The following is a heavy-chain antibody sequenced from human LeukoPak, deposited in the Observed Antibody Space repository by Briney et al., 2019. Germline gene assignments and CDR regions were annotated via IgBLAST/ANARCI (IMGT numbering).Heavy chain of an antibody. CDR3: VRGGLTVSEYDFHY. D-gene: IGHD1-14*01. CDR1: GFTFSNYA. V-gene: IGHV3-64D*09. CDR2: IGTNGIST. Sequence: GASLRLSCSASGFTFSNYAMHWFRRAPGKGLKYVSSIGTNGISTYYADSVRGRFTISRDNSQSTMYLQMSSLGPEDTAVYYCVRGGLTVSEYDFHYWGQGALVTVSS. J-gene: IGHJ4*02.